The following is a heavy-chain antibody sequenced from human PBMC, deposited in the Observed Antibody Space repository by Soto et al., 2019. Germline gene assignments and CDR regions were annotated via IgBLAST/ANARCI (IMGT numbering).Heavy chain of an antibody. CDR2: TYDRYMWYN. CDR1: GASVASNRAT. J-gene: IGHJ5*02. V-gene: IGHV6-1*01. Sequence: PAQSLSLTCAFSGASVASNRATLNWIMQSPSRGLEWLGRTYDRYMWYNDYAISLRSGGTINPDTSKIQFALHLNSEISEDTGVYYCARAHLGSDRSVQEPCDPLGRGTLVTVAS. D-gene: IGHD2-15*01. CDR3: ARAHLGSDRSVQEPCDP.